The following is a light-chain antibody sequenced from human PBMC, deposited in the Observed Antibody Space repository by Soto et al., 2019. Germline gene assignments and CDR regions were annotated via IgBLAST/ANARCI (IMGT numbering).Light chain of an antibody. V-gene: IGKV3-20*01. CDR3: QQYGSSGT. CDR2: GAS. Sequence: EIVLTQSPGTLSLSAGERGTLSCRSSQSVSSSYLACYQQKPGQAPRLLIYGASNRATGIPDRFSGSGSGTDFTLTISRLEPEDFAVYYCQQYGSSGTFGQGTKVDIK. CDR1: QSVSSSY. J-gene: IGKJ1*01.